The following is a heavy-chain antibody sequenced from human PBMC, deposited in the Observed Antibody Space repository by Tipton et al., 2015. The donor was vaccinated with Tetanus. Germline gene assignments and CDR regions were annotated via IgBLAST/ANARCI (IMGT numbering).Heavy chain of an antibody. V-gene: IGHV4-39*07. J-gene: IGHJ3*02. CDR1: GGSISSSSYY. Sequence: TLSLTCTVSGGSISSSSYYWGWIRQPPGKGLEWIGSIYYSGSTNYNPSLKSRVTISVDKSKNQFSLKLSSVTAADTAVYYCARIRDSSGHPAFDIWGQGTMVTVSS. CDR2: IYYSGST. D-gene: IGHD3-22*01. CDR3: ARIRDSSGHPAFDI.